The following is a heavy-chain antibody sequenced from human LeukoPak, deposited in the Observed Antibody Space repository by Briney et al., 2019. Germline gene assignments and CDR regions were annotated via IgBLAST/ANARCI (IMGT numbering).Heavy chain of an antibody. V-gene: IGHV3-23*01. D-gene: IGHD6-13*01. Sequence: GGSLRLSCAASGFTFSSYAMSWVRQAPGKGLEWVSAISGSGGSIYYADSVKGRFTISRDNSKNTLYLQMNSLRAEDTAVYYCARWSSSWFYFDYWGQGTLVTVSS. CDR3: ARWSSSWFYFDY. CDR2: ISGSGGSI. CDR1: GFTFSSYA. J-gene: IGHJ4*02.